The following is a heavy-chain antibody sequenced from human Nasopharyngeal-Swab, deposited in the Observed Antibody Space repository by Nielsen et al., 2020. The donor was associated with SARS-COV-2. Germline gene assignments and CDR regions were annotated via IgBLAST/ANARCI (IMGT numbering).Heavy chain of an antibody. CDR1: GGSFRSSY. J-gene: IGHJ3*01. CDR3: ARENTMSAFDL. Sequence: GSLRLSCAVSGGSFRSSYWSWVRQPPGKGLEWIGYIYDTGTTNINSSLKSRVSISLDTSKRQFSLRLRSATAADTAVYFCARENTMSAFDLWGQGTMVTVSS. D-gene: IGHD3-3*01. V-gene: IGHV4-59*01. CDR2: IYDTGTT.